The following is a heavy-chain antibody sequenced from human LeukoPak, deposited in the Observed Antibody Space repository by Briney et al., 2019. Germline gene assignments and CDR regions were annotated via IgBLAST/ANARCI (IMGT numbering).Heavy chain of an antibody. D-gene: IGHD2-21*01. V-gene: IGHV4-59*06. J-gene: IGHJ3*02. CDR2: IYYSGST. CDR3: ARDCYDPSSAPHAFDI. Sequence: SETLSLTCTVSGGSISSYYWSWIRQHPGKGLEWIGYIYYSGSTYYNPSLKSRVTISVDTSKNQFSLKLSSVTAADTAVYYCARDCYDPSSAPHAFDIWGQGTMVTVS. CDR1: GGSISSYY.